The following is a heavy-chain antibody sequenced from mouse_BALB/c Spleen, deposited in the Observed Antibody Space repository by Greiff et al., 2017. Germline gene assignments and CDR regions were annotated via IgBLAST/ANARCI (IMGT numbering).Heavy chain of an antibody. D-gene: IGHD1-1*02. CDR1: GFTFSSFG. CDR2: ISSGSSTI. V-gene: IGHV5-17*02. J-gene: IGHJ2*01. CDR3: TRGGYYFDY. Sequence: EVKLMESGGGLVQPGGSRKLSCAASGFTFSSFGMHWVRQAPEKGLEWVAYISSGSSTIYYADTVKGRYTISRDNPKNTLFLQMASLRSEDTAMYYGTRGGYYFDYWGQGTTLTVSS.